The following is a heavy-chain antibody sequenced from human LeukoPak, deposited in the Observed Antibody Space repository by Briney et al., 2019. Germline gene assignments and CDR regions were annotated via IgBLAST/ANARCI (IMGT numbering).Heavy chain of an antibody. CDR2: ISSNGGSR. D-gene: IGHD2-15*01. Sequence: GGSLRLSCSASGFTFSSYAMHWVRQAPGKGLEYVSAISSNGGSRYYADSVKGLFIISRDNSANTLYLQMNSLRAEDTAIYYRAKSQLYSSPTSFDYWGQGTLVTVSS. J-gene: IGHJ4*02. CDR3: AKSQLYSSPTSFDY. V-gene: IGHV3-64*04. CDR1: GFTFSSYA.